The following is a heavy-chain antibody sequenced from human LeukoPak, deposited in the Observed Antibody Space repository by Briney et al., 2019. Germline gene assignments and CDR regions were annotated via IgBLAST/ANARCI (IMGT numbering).Heavy chain of an antibody. D-gene: IGHD4-17*01. CDR2: IKQDGSEK. CDR1: GFTFSSYW. CDR3: AGLATVTTFYYFDY. V-gene: IGHV3-7*01. J-gene: IGHJ4*02. Sequence: GGSLRLSCAASGFTFSSYWMSWVRRAPGKGLEWVANIKQDGSEKYYVDSVKGRFTISRDNAKNSLYLQMNSLRAEDTAVYYCAGLATVTTFYYFDYWGQGTLVTVSS.